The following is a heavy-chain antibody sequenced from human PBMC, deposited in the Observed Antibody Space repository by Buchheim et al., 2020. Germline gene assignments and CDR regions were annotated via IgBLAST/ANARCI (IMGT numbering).Heavy chain of an antibody. CDR3: ARDSLEYQLLISGWFDP. Sequence: QVQLVESGGGVVQPGRSLRLSCAASGFTFSSYAMHWVRQAPGKGLEWVAVISYDGSNKYYADSVKGRFTISRDNSKNTLYLQMNSLRAEDTAVYYCARDSLEYQLLISGWFDPWGQGTL. J-gene: IGHJ5*02. V-gene: IGHV3-30*04. CDR1: GFTFSSYA. D-gene: IGHD2-2*01. CDR2: ISYDGSNK.